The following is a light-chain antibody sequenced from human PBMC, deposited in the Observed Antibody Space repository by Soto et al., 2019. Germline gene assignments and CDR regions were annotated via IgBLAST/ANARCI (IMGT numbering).Light chain of an antibody. CDR2: EVT. CDR3: SSYAGTHIV. CDR1: SSDVGTYNS. J-gene: IGLJ1*01. V-gene: IGLV2-8*01. Sequence: QSALTQPPSASGSPGQSVTISRTGTSSDVGTYNSVSWYQQHPGKAPKLMMYEVTKRPAGVPDRFSGSKSGNTASLTVSGLQAEDEADYYCSSYAGTHIVFGIGTKVTVL.